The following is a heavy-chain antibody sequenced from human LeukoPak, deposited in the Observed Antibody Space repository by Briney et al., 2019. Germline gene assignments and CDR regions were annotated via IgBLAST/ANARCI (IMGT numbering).Heavy chain of an antibody. CDR3: AHREWFYGSFDY. J-gene: IGHJ4*02. D-gene: IGHD3-3*01. V-gene: IGHV2-5*02. CDR2: IYWDGDK. Sequence: ESGPTLVKPTQTLTLTCTFSAVSLTTNGVGVGWIRQSPGKALEWLALIYWDGDKHYNPSLKSRLTITKDTSKNQVVLTMTNMDPVDTGTYYCAHREWFYGSFDYWGQGTLVTVSS. CDR1: AVSLTTNGVG.